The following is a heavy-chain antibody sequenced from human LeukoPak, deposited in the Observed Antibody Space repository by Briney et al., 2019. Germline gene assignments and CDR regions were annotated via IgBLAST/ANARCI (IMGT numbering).Heavy chain of an antibody. V-gene: IGHV1-24*01. CDR3: ATEVAGGSYPWNYGMDV. D-gene: IGHD1-26*01. CDR1: GYTLTELS. Sequence: GASVKVSCKVSGYTLTELSIHWVRQAPGKGLEWMGGFDPEDGETIYAQKFQGRVTMTEDTSTDTVYMELSSLRSEDTAVYYCATEVAGGSYPWNYGMDVWGQGTTVTVSS. J-gene: IGHJ6*02. CDR2: FDPEDGET.